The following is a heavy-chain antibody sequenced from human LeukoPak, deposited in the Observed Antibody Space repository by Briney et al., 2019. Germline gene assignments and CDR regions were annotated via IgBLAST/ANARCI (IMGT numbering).Heavy chain of an antibody. J-gene: IGHJ4*02. V-gene: IGHV3-23*01. CDR2: ISDSGDST. Sequence: GGSLRLSWAASRFTFGSYAMSWVRQAPGEGLEWVSAISDSGDSTYYADSVKGRFTISRDNSKNTLYLQMNSLRAEDTAVYYCASILATPSADCWGQGTLVTVSS. CDR3: ASILATPSADC. D-gene: IGHD3-3*02. CDR1: RFTFGSYA.